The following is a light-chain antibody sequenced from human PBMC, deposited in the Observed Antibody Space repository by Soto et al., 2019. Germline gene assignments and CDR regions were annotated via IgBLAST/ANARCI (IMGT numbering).Light chain of an antibody. CDR2: EDD. CDR1: SSNIGGNS. J-gene: IGLJ1*01. CDR3: GSWDSSLSAYV. Sequence: QSVMTQPPSVSAAPGQRVTISCSGSSSNIGGNSVSWYQQLPGTAPKLLIYEDDKRPSGIPDRFSGSMSGTSATLGITGFQTGDEADYYCGSWDSSLSAYVFGTGTKLTVL. V-gene: IGLV1-51*01.